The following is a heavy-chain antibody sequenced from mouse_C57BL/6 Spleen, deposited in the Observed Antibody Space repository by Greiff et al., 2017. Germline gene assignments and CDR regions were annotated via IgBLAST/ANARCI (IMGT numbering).Heavy chain of an antibody. D-gene: IGHD1-3*01. CDR1: GYTFTDYE. J-gene: IGHJ4*01. CDR2: IDPETGGT. Sequence: QVQLQQSGAELVRPGASVTLSCKASGYTFTDYEMHWVKQTPVHGLEWIGAIDPETGGTAYNQKFKGKAILTADKSSSTAYMELRSLTSEDSAVYYCTRRSSYAMDYWGQGTSGTVSS. V-gene: IGHV1-15*01. CDR3: TRRSSYAMDY.